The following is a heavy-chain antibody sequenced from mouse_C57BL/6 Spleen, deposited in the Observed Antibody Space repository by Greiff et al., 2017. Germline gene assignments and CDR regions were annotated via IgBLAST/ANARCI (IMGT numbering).Heavy chain of an antibody. J-gene: IGHJ2*01. CDR1: GFTFSSYA. Sequence: EVHLVESGGGLVKPGGSLKLSCAASGFTFSSYAMSWVRQTPGKRLEWVATISDGGSYTYYPDNVKGRFTISRDNAKNNLYLQMIHLKSDDTAMYYCASDRAAQATFDYWGQGTPLTVSA. V-gene: IGHV5-4*01. D-gene: IGHD3-2*02. CDR3: ASDRAAQATFDY. CDR2: ISDGGSYT.